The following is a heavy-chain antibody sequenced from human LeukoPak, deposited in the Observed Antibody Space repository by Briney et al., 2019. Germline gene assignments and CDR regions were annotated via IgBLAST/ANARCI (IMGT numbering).Heavy chain of an antibody. CDR2: ISYDGSNK. D-gene: IGHD3-22*01. CDR3: ARGGYFDSSGPPGD. J-gene: IGHJ4*02. CDR1: GFTFSSYG. V-gene: IGHV3-30*03. Sequence: PGGSLRLSCAASGFTFSSYGMHWVRQAPGKGLEWVAVISYDGSNKYYADSVKGRFTISRDNSKNTLYLQMNSLRAEDTAVYYCARGGYFDSSGPPGDWGQGTLVTVSS.